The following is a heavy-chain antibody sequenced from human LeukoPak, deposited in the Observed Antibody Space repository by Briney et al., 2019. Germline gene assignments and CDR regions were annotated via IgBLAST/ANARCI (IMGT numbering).Heavy chain of an antibody. CDR2: ISTTGSTI. Sequence: GGSLRLSGAASGFTFSGHEMNWVRQTPGKGLEWLSYISTTGSTIYYADSVKGRFTISRGNAKNTLYLQMNSLRAEDTAVYYCAKDRGRGSEVTMVRGAYFDYWGQGTLVTVSS. J-gene: IGHJ4*02. CDR3: AKDRGRGSEVTMVRGAYFDY. V-gene: IGHV3-48*03. CDR1: GFTFSGHE. D-gene: IGHD3-10*01.